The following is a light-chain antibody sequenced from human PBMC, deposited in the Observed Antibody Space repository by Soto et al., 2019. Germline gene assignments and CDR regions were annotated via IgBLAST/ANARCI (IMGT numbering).Light chain of an antibody. CDR2: DAS. Sequence: AIQLTQSPSSLSASVGDRVTVTCRANQDISGALAWYQQIPGKAPKLLIYDASCMEGGVPSRFGGSGSGTDFTLTISSLHPEDFGTYYCQHVKGYPLFGPGTKVDI. J-gene: IGKJ3*01. CDR3: QHVKGYPL. V-gene: IGKV1-13*02. CDR1: QDISGA.